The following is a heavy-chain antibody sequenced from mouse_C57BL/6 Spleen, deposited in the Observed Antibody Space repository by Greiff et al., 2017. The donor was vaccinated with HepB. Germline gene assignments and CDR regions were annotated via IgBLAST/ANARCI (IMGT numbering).Heavy chain of an antibody. CDR2: IWSGGST. CDR3: ARPVYGSSYGFAY. J-gene: IGHJ3*01. V-gene: IGHV2-2*01. D-gene: IGHD1-1*01. Sequence: VKLVESGPGLVQPSQSLSITCTVSGFSLTSYGVHWVRQSPGKGLEWLGVIWSGGSTDYNAAFISRLSISKDNSKSQVFFKMNSLQADDTAIYYCARPVYGSSYGFAYWGQGTLVTVSA. CDR1: GFSLTSYG.